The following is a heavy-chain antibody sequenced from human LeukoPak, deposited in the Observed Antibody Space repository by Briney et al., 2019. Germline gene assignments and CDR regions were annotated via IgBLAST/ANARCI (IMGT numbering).Heavy chain of an antibody. CDR1: GGSISYYY. CDR2: IYYSGTT. CDR3: AREDPQTTVPEGMDV. J-gene: IGHJ6*02. V-gene: IGHV4-59*01. D-gene: IGHD4-17*01. Sequence: PSVTLSLTCTVSGGSISYYYWSWIRQSPGKGLEWIGYIYYSGTTNYNPSLKSRVTISVDTSKNQFSLQLRSVTAADTAVYYCAREDPQTTVPEGMDVWGQGTTVTVSS.